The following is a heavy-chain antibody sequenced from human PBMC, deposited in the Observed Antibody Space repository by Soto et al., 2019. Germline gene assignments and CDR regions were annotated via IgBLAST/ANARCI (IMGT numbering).Heavy chain of an antibody. D-gene: IGHD5-12*01. J-gene: IGHJ5*02. Sequence: QVQLVQSGAEVKKTGASVKVSCKASGYTFTGYYMHWVRQAPGQELAWMGWINPNSGGTNYAQKFQGCGTMTRDTSISTAYMELSRLRSDDTAVYYCARGLFSGYHKYNWFDPWGQGTLVTVSS. CDR2: INPNSGGT. V-gene: IGHV1-2*04. CDR1: GYTFTGYY. CDR3: ARGLFSGYHKYNWFDP.